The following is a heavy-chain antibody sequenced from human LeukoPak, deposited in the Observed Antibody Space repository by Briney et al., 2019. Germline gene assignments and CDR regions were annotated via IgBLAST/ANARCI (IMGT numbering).Heavy chain of an antibody. Sequence: PGGSLRLSCAASGFTFDNYGMSWVRLAPGKGLEWVSGINWNGGSIGYAHSVKGRFTISRDNAKSSLYLQMNSLRAEDTAVYYCARGRHYYESSGYYLFMGVWGKGTTVTISS. V-gene: IGHV3-20*04. J-gene: IGHJ6*03. D-gene: IGHD3-22*01. CDR2: INWNGGSI. CDR3: ARGRHYYESSGYYLFMGV. CDR1: GFTFDNYG.